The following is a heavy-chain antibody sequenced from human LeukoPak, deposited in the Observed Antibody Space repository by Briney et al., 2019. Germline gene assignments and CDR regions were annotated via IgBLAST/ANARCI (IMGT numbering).Heavy chain of an antibody. CDR2: IYYSGST. CDR3: ARHGSGWYHFDY. J-gene: IGHJ4*02. V-gene: IGHV4-39*01. D-gene: IGHD6-19*01. Sequence: PSETLSLTCTVSGGSISSSSYYWGWIRQPPGKGLEWIGSIYYSGSTYYNPSLKSRVTISVDTSKHQFSLKLSSVTAADTAVYYCARHGSGWYHFDYWGQGTLVTVSS. CDR1: GGSISSSSYY.